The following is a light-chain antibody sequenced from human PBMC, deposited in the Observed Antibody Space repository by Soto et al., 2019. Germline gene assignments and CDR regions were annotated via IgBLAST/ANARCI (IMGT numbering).Light chain of an antibody. Sequence: QSVLMQPPSVSAAPGQTVTISCSGSSSNVQNNYVSWHQQLPGAAPKLLIYGNNKRPSAIPDRFSGSKSGATATLGITGLQTGDAADYYCVTWDSSLSAAVFGGGTKLAVL. V-gene: IGLV1-51*01. CDR1: SSNVQNNY. CDR3: VTWDSSLSAAV. J-gene: IGLJ2*01. CDR2: GNN.